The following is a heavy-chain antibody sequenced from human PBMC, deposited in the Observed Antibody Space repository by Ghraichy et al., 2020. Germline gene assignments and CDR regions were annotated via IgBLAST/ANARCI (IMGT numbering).Heavy chain of an antibody. CDR3: ARADSNQRAWVDY. CDR1: GYTFTGYY. CDR2: INPNSGGT. J-gene: IGHJ4*02. V-gene: IGHV1-2*02. D-gene: IGHD4-11*01. Sequence: ASVKVSCKASGYTFTGYYMHWVRQAPGQGLEWMGWINPNSGGTNYAQKFQGRVTMTRDTSISTAYMELSRLRSDDTAVYYCARADSNQRAWVDYWGQGTLVTVSS.